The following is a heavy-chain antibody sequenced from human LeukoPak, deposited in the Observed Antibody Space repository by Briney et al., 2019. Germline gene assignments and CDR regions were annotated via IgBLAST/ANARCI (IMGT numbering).Heavy chain of an antibody. CDR3: ARAGGYYYDSSGYYFGY. CDR2: IYTSGST. J-gene: IGHJ4*02. CDR1: GGSISSGSYY. V-gene: IGHV4-61*02. Sequence: PSQTLSLTCTVSGGSISSGSYYWSWIRQPAGKGLEWIGRIYTSGSTNYNPSLKSRVTISVDTSKNQFSLKLSSVTAADTAVYYCARAGGYYYDSSGYYFGYWGQGTLVTVSS. D-gene: IGHD3-22*01.